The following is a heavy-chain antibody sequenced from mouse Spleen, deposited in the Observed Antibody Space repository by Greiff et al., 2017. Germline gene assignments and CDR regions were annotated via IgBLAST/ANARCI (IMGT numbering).Heavy chain of an antibody. J-gene: IGHJ1*01. D-gene: IGHD1-1*01. Sequence: VNVVESGAELVRPGASVTLSCKASGYTFTDYEMHWVKQTPVHGLEWIGAIDPETGGTAYNQKFKGKAILTADKSSSTAYMELRSLTSEDSAVYYCTRPWFITTVVATGDFDVWGAGTTVTVSS. CDR1: GYTFTDYE. V-gene: IGHV1-15*01. CDR3: TRPWFITTVVATGDFDV. CDR2: IDPETGGT.